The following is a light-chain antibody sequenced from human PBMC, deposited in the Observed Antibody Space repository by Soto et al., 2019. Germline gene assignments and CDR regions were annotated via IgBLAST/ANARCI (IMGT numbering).Light chain of an antibody. CDR3: GLYTSSSTLDV. V-gene: IGLV2-14*03. CDR2: DDS. J-gene: IGLJ1*01. CDR1: SSDIGGYNY. Sequence: QSALTQPASVAGSPGQSITISCTGTSSDIGGYNYVSWYQQHPGKAPKLMIYDDSNRPSGVSNRFSGSKSGNTASLTISGLQAEDVADYYCGLYTSSSTLDVFGTGTKLTVL.